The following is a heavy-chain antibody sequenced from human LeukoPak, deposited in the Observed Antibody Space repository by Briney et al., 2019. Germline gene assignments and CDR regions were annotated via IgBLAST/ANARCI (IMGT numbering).Heavy chain of an antibody. CDR1: GGTFSSYA. Sequence: SVKVSCKASGGTFSSYAISWVRQAPGQGLEWMGGIIPIFGTANYAQKFQGRVTITADESTGTAYMELSSLRSEDTAVYYCARFNRWGTDYGEYYFDYWGQGTLVTVSS. D-gene: IGHD4-17*01. CDR2: IIPIFGTA. J-gene: IGHJ4*02. CDR3: ARFNRWGTDYGEYYFDY. V-gene: IGHV1-69*13.